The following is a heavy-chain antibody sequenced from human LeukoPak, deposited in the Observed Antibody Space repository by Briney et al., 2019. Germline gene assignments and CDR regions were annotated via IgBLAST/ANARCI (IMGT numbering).Heavy chain of an antibody. V-gene: IGHV4-31*03. CDR2: IYYSGSS. CDR1: GGSINNGGYY. J-gene: IGHJ4*02. D-gene: IGHD5-24*01. CDR3: ARNRDGYNSFDY. Sequence: SQTLSLTCTVSGGSINNGGYYWSWIRQHPGKGLEWIGYIYYSGSSYYNPSLRSRVTISVDTSKNHFSLKLSSVTAADTAVYYCARNRDGYNSFDYRGQGTLVTVSS.